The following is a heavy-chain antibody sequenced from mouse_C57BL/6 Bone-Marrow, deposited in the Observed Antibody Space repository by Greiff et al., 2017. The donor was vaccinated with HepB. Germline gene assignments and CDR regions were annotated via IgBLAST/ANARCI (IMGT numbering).Heavy chain of an antibody. CDR2: ISDGGSYT. V-gene: IGHV5-4*01. CDR1: GFTFSSYA. Sequence: EVKVVESGGGLVKPGGSLKLSCAASGFTFSSYAMSWVRQTPEKRLEWVATISDGGSYTYYPDNVKGRFTISRDNAKNNLYLQMGHLKSEDTAMYYCARDWGGDYWGQGTTLTVSS. CDR3: ARDWGGDY. J-gene: IGHJ2*01.